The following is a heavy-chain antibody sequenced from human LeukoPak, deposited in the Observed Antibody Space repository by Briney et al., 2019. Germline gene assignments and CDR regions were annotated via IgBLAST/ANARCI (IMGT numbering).Heavy chain of an antibody. CDR2: IYPGDSDT. D-gene: IGHD5-18*01. CDR3: ARHWAGTAMVYGMDV. Sequence: GESLKISCKGSGYSFTSYWIGWVRQMPGKGLEWMGIIYPGDSDTRYSPSFQGQVTISADKSISTAYLQWSSLKASDTAMYYCARHWAGTAMVYGMDVWGQGTTVTVSS. CDR1: GYSFTSYW. V-gene: IGHV5-51*01. J-gene: IGHJ6*02.